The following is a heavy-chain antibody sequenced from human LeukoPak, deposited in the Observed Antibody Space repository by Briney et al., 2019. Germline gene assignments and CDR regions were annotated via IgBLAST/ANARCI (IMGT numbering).Heavy chain of an antibody. V-gene: IGHV1-69*13. CDR1: GGTFSSYA. CDR2: IIPIFCTA. D-gene: IGHD5-18*01. CDR3: ARDNQYSYGPGPFDY. J-gene: IGHJ4*02. Sequence: EASVKVSCKASGGTFSSYAISWVRQAPGQGLEWMGGIIPIFCTANYAQKFQGRVTITADESTSTAYMELSSLRSEDTAVYYCARDNQYSYGPGPFDYWGQGTLVTVSS.